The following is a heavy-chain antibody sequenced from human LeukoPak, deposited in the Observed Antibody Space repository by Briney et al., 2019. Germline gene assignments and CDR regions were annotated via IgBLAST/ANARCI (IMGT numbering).Heavy chain of an antibody. CDR3: ARGPYSYDSSGSFDY. CDR2: INTSGST. D-gene: IGHD3-22*01. J-gene: IGHJ4*02. V-gene: IGHV4-61*02. Sequence: SETLSLTCTVSGDSISSGDYYWSWIRQPAGKGLEWIGRINTSGSTNYNPSLKSRVTISVDTSKNQFSLKLSSVTAADTAVYYCARGPYSYDSSGSFDYWGQGTLVTVSS. CDR1: GDSISSGDYY.